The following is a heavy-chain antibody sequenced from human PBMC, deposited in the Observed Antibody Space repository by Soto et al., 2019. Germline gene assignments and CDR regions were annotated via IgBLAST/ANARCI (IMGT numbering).Heavy chain of an antibody. CDR3: ARDGGGYYDGIHY. J-gene: IGHJ4*02. CDR1: GGSFSAYY. D-gene: IGHD1-26*01. V-gene: IGHV4-34*01. Sequence: QVQLQQWGAGLLKPSETLSLTCGVYGGSFSAYYWNWIRQPPGKGLEWIGEINHSGGANYNPSLKSRVTISVDTSKNQCSLKMSSVTAADTAVYYCARDGGGYYDGIHYWGQGTLVTVSA. CDR2: INHSGGA.